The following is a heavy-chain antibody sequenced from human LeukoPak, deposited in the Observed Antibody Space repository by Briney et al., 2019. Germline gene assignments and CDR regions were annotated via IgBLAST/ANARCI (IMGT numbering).Heavy chain of an antibody. CDR2: ISAYNGNT. V-gene: IGHV1-18*01. CDR1: GYTFTSYG. CDR3: ARHRITILGSPENFDY. J-gene: IGHJ4*02. Sequence: GASVKVSFKASGYTFTSYGISWVRQAPGQGREWMGWISAYNGNTNYAQKLQGRVTMTTDTSTSTAYMELRSLRSDDTAVYYCARHRITILGSPENFDYWGQGTLVTVSS. D-gene: IGHD3-9*01.